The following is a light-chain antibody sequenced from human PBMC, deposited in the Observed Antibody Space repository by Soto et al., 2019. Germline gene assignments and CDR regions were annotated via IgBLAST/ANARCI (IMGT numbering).Light chain of an antibody. CDR2: EVS. CDR1: SSDVGGYNS. V-gene: IGLV2-14*01. J-gene: IGLJ3*02. CDR3: SSYTDSSPWV. Sequence: QSALTQPASVSGPPGQSITISCTGTSSDVGGYNSVSWYQQHPGKAPKVMIYEVSNRPSGVSNRFSGSKSGNTASLTISGLQTEDEADYYCSSYTDSSPWVFGGGTKLTVL.